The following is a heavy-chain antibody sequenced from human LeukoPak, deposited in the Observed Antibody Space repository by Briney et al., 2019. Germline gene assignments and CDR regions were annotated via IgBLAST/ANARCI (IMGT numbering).Heavy chain of an antibody. V-gene: IGHV4-59*01. CDR3: AREGSSSWSSFDY. CDR1: GGSISSYY. Sequence: KPSETLSLTCTVSGGSISSYYWSWIRQPPGKGLEWIGHIYYSGSTNYNPSLKSRVTISVDTSKNQFSLKLSSVTAADTAVYYCAREGSSSWSSFDYWGQGTLVTVSS. CDR2: IYYSGST. D-gene: IGHD6-13*01. J-gene: IGHJ4*02.